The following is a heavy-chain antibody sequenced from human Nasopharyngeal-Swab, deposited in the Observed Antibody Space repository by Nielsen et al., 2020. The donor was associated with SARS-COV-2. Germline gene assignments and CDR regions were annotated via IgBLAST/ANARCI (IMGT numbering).Heavy chain of an antibody. D-gene: IGHD3-3*01. CDR1: GGSISSGGYY. CDR3: ARANIPEITIFGVVRRTGMDV. Sequence: LRLSCTVSGGSISSGGYYWSWIRQHPGKGLEWIGYIYYSGSTYYNPSLKSRVTISVDTSKNQFSLKLSSVTAADTAVYYCARANIPEITIFGVVRRTGMDVWGQGTTVTVSS. V-gene: IGHV4-31*03. CDR2: IYYSGST. J-gene: IGHJ6*02.